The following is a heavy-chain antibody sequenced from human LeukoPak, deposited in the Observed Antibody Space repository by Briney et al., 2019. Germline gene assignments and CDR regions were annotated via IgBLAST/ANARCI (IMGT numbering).Heavy chain of an antibody. Sequence: GESLKISCKGSGYSFTSYWIGWVRQMPGKGLEWMGIIYPGDSDTRYSPSFQGQVTVSADKSISTAYLQWSSLKASDTAMYYCAGRKGPRYYGDHFDYWGQGTLVTVSS. D-gene: IGHD4-17*01. CDR2: IYPGDSDT. J-gene: IGHJ4*02. CDR3: AGRKGPRYYGDHFDY. V-gene: IGHV5-51*01. CDR1: GYSFTSYW.